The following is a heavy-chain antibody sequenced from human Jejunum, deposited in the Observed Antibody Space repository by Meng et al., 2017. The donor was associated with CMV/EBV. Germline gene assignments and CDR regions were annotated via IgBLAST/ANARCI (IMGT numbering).Heavy chain of an antibody. CDR1: RFSLSGYA. Sequence: SRFSLSGYAMSWVRQAPGKGLEWVAVIYGAASSIYYADSVKGRFTISRDDARNTLYLQMRGLRAEDTAIYYCAKVPRKAATYFDYWGQGTLVTVSS. D-gene: IGHD6-25*01. V-gene: IGHV3-23*03. CDR2: IYGAASSI. J-gene: IGHJ4*02. CDR3: AKVPRKAATYFDY.